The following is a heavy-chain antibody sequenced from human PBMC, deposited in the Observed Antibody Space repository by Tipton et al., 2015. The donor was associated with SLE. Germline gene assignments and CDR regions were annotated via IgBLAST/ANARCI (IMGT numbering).Heavy chain of an antibody. J-gene: IGHJ4*02. D-gene: IGHD3-3*01. Sequence: TLSLTCTVSGGSISSYYWSWIRQPPGKGLEWIGYIYYSGSTNYNPSLKSRVTIAVDTSKNQFSLKLTSVTAADTAVYYCARDLGRSRITIFGGFDFWGQGTLVTVSS. CDR1: GGSISSYY. CDR2: IYYSGST. CDR3: ARDLGRSRITIFGGFDF. V-gene: IGHV4-59*01.